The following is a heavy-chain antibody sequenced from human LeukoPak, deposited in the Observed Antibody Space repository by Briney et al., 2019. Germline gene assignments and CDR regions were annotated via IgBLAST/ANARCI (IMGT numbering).Heavy chain of an antibody. Sequence: ASVKVSCKASGYTFTAHYMHWVRQAPGQGLEWMGRINPSSGDTEYGQWFQGRVTLTRDTSSSTANMELRRLRSDDTAVYYCARDPGYSYAFDIWGQGTVVIVSS. V-gene: IGHV1-2*06. D-gene: IGHD2-21*01. CDR3: ARDPGYSYAFDI. CDR2: INPSSGDT. CDR1: GYTFTAHY. J-gene: IGHJ3*02.